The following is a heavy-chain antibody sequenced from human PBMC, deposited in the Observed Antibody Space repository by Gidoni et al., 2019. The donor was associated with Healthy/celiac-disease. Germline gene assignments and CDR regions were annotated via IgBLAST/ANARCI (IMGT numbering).Heavy chain of an antibody. CDR3: ARSRFLEWLFDY. J-gene: IGHJ4*02. CDR2: IWYDGSNK. V-gene: IGHV3-33*01. CDR1: GFTFSSYG. Sequence: QVQLVESGGGVVQPGRSLSLSCAASGFTFSSYGMHWVRQAPGKGLEWVAVIWYDGSNKYYADSVKGRFTISRDNSKNTLYLQMNSLRAEDTAVYYCARSRFLEWLFDYWGQGTLVTVSS. D-gene: IGHD3-3*01.